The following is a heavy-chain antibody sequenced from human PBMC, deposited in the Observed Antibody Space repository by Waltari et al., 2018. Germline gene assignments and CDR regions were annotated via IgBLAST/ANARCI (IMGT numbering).Heavy chain of an antibody. CDR1: GGSIHSSY. J-gene: IGHJ3*02. CDR2: VYYSGTA. V-gene: IGHV4-59*01. D-gene: IGHD3-3*01. CDR3: ATSWIWSVGVSDTGPDAVDI. Sequence: QVQLQESGPGLVKPSETLSLTCTASGGSIHSSYWSWIRKPPGKGLEWIAYVYYSGTANYNPSLMYRVTISLVTSTNQVSLKLRSVTAADTAVYYCATSWIWSVGVSDTGPDAVDIWGQGTMVTVSS.